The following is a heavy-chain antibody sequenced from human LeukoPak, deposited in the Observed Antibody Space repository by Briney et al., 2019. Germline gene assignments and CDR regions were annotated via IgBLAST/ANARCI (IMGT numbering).Heavy chain of an antibody. D-gene: IGHD5-12*01. CDR2: IWYDGSNK. Sequence: PGGSLRLSCAASGFTFSSYGMHWVRQCPGKGLEWVAVIWYDGSNKHYADSVKGRFTIPRDNSKNTLYLQMNSLRAEDTAVYYCAREGNSGYDWNYWGQGTLVTVSS. V-gene: IGHV3-33*01. CDR3: AREGNSGYDWNY. CDR1: GFTFSSYG. J-gene: IGHJ4*02.